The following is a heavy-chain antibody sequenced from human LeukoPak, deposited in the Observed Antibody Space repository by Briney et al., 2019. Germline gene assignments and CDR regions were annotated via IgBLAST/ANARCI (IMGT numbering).Heavy chain of an antibody. D-gene: IGHD3-16*01. CDR2: IYYSGST. V-gene: IGHV4-30-4*01. J-gene: IGHJ6*02. CDR3: ARVGGTNYYDYGMDV. Sequence: SETLSLTCTVSGGSISSGDYYWSWIRQPPGKGLEWIGYIYYSGSTYYNPSLKSRVTISVDTPKNQFSLKLSSVTAADTAVYYCARVGGTNYYDYGMDVWGQGTTVTVSS. CDR1: GGSISSGDYY.